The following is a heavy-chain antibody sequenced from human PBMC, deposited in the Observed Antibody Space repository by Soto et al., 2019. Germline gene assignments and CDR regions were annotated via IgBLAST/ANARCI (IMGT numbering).Heavy chain of an antibody. CDR3: AREILRGYSYGSYDY. V-gene: IGHV1-69*04. CDR2: IIPILGIA. J-gene: IGHJ4*02. Sequence: SVKVSCKASGGTFSSYTISWVRQAPGQGLEWMGRIIPILGIANYAQKFQGRVTITADKSTSTAYMELSSLRSEDTAVYYCAREILRGYSYGSYDYWGQGTLVTVSS. D-gene: IGHD5-18*01. CDR1: GGTFSSYT.